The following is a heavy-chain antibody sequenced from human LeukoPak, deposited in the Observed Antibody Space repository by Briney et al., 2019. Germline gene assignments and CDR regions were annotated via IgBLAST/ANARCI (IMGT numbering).Heavy chain of an antibody. CDR2: IYSGGST. Sequence: PGGSLRLSCAASGFTVSSNYMSWVRQAPGKGLEWVSVIYSGGSTYYADSVKGRVTISRDNAKNSLYLQMNSLRAEDTAVYYCARCPARYSSSWYYFEYWGQGTLVTVSS. J-gene: IGHJ4*02. D-gene: IGHD6-13*01. V-gene: IGHV3-66*01. CDR3: ARCPARYSSSWYYFEY. CDR1: GFTVSSNY.